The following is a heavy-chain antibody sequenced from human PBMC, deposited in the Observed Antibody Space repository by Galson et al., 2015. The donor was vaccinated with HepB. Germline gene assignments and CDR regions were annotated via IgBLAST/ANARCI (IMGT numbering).Heavy chain of an antibody. CDR2: ISYDGSNT. J-gene: IGHJ6*02. CDR1: GFTFSNYA. Sequence: SLRLSCAASGFTFSNYAMHCVRQAPGKGLEWVAVISYDGSNTYYADSVKGRFSIFRDSSKTTLYLQMKSLRVEDTAVYYCARERTTVNTRGGQYYYGMDVWGPGTTVTVSS. CDR3: ARERTTVNTRGGQYYYGMDV. V-gene: IGHV3-30-3*01. D-gene: IGHD4-17*01.